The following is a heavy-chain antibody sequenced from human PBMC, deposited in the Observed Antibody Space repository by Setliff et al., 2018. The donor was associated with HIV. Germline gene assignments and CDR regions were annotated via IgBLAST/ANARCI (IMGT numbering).Heavy chain of an antibody. V-gene: IGHV4-39*01. CDR3: AVGSSGYPFDY. CDR1: GGSISSSTYY. CDR2: MSYSGST. J-gene: IGHJ4*02. Sequence: PSETLSLTCSVSGGSISSSTYYWGWIRQPPGKGLEWIGIMSYSGSTYDNPSPKSRVTISVDTSKNQFSLNLSSVTGADTAVYYCAVGSSGYPFDYWGQGSLVTVSS. D-gene: IGHD3-22*01.